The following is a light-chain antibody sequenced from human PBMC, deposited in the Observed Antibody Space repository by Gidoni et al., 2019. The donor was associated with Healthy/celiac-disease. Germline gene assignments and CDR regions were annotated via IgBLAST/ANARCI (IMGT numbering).Light chain of an antibody. CDR2: DAS. CDR1: QDISNY. Sequence: DIQMTQSPSSLSASVGDRVTITCPASQDISNYLNRYQQKPGKAPKLLLYDASNLETGVPSRFSGSGSGTDFTFTIISLQPEDIATDYCQQYYNLPPFTFGGGTKVEIK. V-gene: IGKV1-33*01. J-gene: IGKJ4*01. CDR3: QQYYNLPPFT.